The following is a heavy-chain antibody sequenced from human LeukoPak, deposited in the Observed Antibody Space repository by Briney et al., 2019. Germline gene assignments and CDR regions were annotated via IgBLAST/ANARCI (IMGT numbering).Heavy chain of an antibody. Sequence: SETLSLTCTVSGGSISSGSYYWSWIRQTAGKGLEWIGRIYTSGSTNYNPSLKSRVTISVDTSKNQFSLKLSSVTAADTAVYYCARDVFMYYDFWSGYDAFDIWGQGTMVTVSS. CDR2: IYTSGST. D-gene: IGHD3-3*01. CDR1: GGSISSGSYY. V-gene: IGHV4-61*02. CDR3: ARDVFMYYDFWSGYDAFDI. J-gene: IGHJ3*02.